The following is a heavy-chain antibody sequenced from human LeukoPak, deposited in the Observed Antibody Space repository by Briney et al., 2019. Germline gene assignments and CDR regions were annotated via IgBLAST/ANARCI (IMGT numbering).Heavy chain of an antibody. CDR2: ISDRWT. D-gene: IGHD4-17*01. Sequence: GGSLRLSCAASESTLSTYAMNWVRQAPGKGLAWVSTISDRWTNYADSVKGRFTISRDDSQNTLFLQMNSLRVEDTAIYYCARDCDYGNTSGMRCYWGQGTLVTVSS. V-gene: IGHV3-23*01. J-gene: IGHJ4*02. CDR1: ESTLSTYA. CDR3: ARDCDYGNTSGMRCY.